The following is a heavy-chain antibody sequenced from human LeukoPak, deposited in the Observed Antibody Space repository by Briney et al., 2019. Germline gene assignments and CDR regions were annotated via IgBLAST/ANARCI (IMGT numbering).Heavy chain of an antibody. CDR3: ARDQDPGYSGHYRPGN. Sequence: ASVKVSCKASGYTFTSYGISWVRQAPGQGLEWMGWISAYNGNTNYAQKLQGRVTMTTDTSTSTAYMELRSLRSDDTAVYYCARDQDPGYSGHYRPGNWGQGTLVTVSS. V-gene: IGHV1-18*01. J-gene: IGHJ4*02. CDR2: ISAYNGNT. CDR1: GYTFTSYG. D-gene: IGHD5-12*01.